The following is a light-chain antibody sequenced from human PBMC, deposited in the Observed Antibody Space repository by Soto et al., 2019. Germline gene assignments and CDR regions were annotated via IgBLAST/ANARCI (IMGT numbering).Light chain of an antibody. CDR2: EVS. CDR1: SSDVGGYNY. J-gene: IGLJ1*01. CDR3: SSYTSSSTLV. V-gene: IGLV2-14*01. Sequence: QSALTQPASESGSPGQSITISCTGTSSDVGGYNYVSWYQQHPGKAPKLMIYEVSNRPSGVSNRFSGSKSGNTASLTISGLQAEDEPDYYCSSYTSSSTLVFGTGTKVTIL.